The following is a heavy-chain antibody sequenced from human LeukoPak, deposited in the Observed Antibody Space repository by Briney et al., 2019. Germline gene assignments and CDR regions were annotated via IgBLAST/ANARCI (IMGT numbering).Heavy chain of an antibody. Sequence: GASVTVSCNASGSTFTVNYMHWVRQAPGQGLEWMGWINPNSGGTNYAQTFQGRGTITRDTSISTAYMELSRLRPDDTAVYYCARGSGWYGRGDWFDPWGQGTLVTVSS. CDR2: INPNSGGT. CDR3: ARGSGWYGRGDWFDP. V-gene: IGHV1-2*02. CDR1: GSTFTVNY. D-gene: IGHD6-19*01. J-gene: IGHJ5*02.